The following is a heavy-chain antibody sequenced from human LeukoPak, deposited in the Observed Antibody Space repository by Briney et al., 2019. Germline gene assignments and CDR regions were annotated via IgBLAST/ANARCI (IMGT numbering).Heavy chain of an antibody. CDR1: GYTFTAYY. J-gene: IGHJ4*02. D-gene: IGHD1-20*01. Sequence: GASVKVSCRASGYTFTAYYMHWVRQAPGQGLEWMGWINPNNGDTISAQKFQGRVTMTRDTSITTAYMELSRLRSDDTAMYYCARGRLNRYNWNDYWGQGTLVTVSS. CDR3: ARGRLNRYNWNDY. V-gene: IGHV1-2*02. CDR2: INPNNGDT.